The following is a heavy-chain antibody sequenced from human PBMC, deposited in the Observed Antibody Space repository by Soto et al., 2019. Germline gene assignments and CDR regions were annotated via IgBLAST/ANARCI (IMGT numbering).Heavy chain of an antibody. CDR2: IKQDGSEK. J-gene: IGHJ4*02. D-gene: IGHD3-9*01. V-gene: IGHV3-7*01. Sequence: GGSLRLSCSASGFTFSSYWMSWVRQAPGKGLEWVANIKQDGSEKYYVDSVKGRFTISRDNAKNSLYLQMNSLRAEETAVYYCARLYYDILTGSGEYYYFDYWGQGTLVTISS. CDR1: GFTFSSYW. CDR3: ARLYYDILTGSGEYYYFDY.